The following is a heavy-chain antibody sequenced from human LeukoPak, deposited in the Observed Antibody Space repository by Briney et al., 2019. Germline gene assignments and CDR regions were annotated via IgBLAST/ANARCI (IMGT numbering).Heavy chain of an antibody. CDR3: AREVSEGFDF. CDR2: FGARSTSI. D-gene: IGHD3-22*01. CDR1: GFTFSGYS. Sequence: GGSLRLSCTASGFTFSGYSMNWIRQAPGKGLEWVSSFGARSTSIYHAGSVKGRFAISRDNAKNSLYLQMNSLRAEDTALYYCAREVSEGFDFWGQGTLVTVSS. V-gene: IGHV3-21*01. J-gene: IGHJ4*02.